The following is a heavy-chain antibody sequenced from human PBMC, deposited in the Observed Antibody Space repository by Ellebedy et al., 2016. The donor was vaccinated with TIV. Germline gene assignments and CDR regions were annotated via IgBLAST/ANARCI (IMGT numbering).Heavy chain of an antibody. J-gene: IGHJ4*02. CDR2: INGDESEK. V-gene: IGHV3-7*01. CDR3: STVEWYRSDY. Sequence: GGSLRLSCAASGVTLRNYWLSWVRQAPGKGLEWVAHINGDESEKLYVDSVKGRFTISRDNSKNTLYLQMNSLRAEDTAVYYCSTVEWYRSDYWGQGTLVTVSS. CDR1: GVTLRNYW. D-gene: IGHD3-3*01.